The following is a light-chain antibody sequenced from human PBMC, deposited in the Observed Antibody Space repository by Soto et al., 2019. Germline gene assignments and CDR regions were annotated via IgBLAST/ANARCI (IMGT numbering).Light chain of an antibody. CDR1: QSVSSH. V-gene: IGKV3-11*01. CDR3: QQRSYCSPGT. CDR2: YAS. J-gene: IGKJ5*01. Sequence: EIVLTQSPTTLTLSPWEGATLXXRARQSVSSHLSWYQQKPGQAPRILXIYASNRATGILARFSGSGSGTDLTLTIISLEPEDYAVYYCQQRSYCSPGTFGQGTRLEIK.